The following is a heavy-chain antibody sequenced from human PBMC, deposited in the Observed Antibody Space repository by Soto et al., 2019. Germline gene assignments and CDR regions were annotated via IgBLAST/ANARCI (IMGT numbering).Heavy chain of an antibody. J-gene: IGHJ3*02. CDR2: FYHAGSP. CDR1: GGSISSSSW. Sequence: RLQESGPGLVRPSETLSLTCAVSGGSISSSSWWTWVRQSPEKGLEWIGEFYHAGSPDYNPSCQSRVTIILDKSKKNFSLRLTSVTAADTAVYYCARGSSFRGDFDIWGQGTTVTVSS. D-gene: IGHD2-21*01. CDR3: ARGSSFRGDFDI. V-gene: IGHV4-4*02.